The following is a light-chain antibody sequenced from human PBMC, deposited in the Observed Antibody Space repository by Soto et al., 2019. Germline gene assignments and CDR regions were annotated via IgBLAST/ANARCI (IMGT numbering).Light chain of an antibody. J-gene: IGKJ2*01. V-gene: IGKV2-28*01. CDR1: QSLLHSNGYNY. CDR2: LGS. Sequence: DIVITQSPHSLPVTPGEPASISCRSSQSLLHSNGYNYLDWYLQKPGQSPQLLIYLGSNRASGVPDRFSGSGSGTDFTLKISRVEAQDVGVYYCMQALQTPNTFGQGTKLEIK. CDR3: MQALQTPNT.